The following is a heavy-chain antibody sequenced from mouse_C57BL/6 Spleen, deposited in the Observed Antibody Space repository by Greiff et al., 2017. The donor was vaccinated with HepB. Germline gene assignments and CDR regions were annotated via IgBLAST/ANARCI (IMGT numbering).Heavy chain of an antibody. V-gene: IGHV1-15*01. CDR2: IDPETGGT. CDR3: TRSGFHGSSYECFAY. Sequence: QVQLQQSGAELVRPGASVTLSCKASGYTFTDYEMHWVKQTPVHGLEWIGAIDPETGGTAYNQKFKGKAILTADKSSSTAYMELRSLTSEDSAVYYCTRSGFHGSSYECFAYWGQGTLVTVSA. J-gene: IGHJ3*01. D-gene: IGHD1-1*01. CDR1: GYTFTDYE.